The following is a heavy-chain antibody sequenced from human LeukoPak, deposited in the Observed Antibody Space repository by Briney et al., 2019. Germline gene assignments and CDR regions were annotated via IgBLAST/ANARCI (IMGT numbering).Heavy chain of an antibody. J-gene: IGHJ4*02. D-gene: IGHD3-22*01. CDR2: IKEDGTET. Sequence: PGGSLRLSCAASGFMFSSNWMSWVRLAPGKGLEWVANIKEDGTETYYVDSVKGRFTISRDNAKSSVYLQMNTLRAEDTAVYYCATSADSSGNDWGQGTLVTVSS. V-gene: IGHV3-7*03. CDR3: ATSADSSGND. CDR1: GFMFSSNW.